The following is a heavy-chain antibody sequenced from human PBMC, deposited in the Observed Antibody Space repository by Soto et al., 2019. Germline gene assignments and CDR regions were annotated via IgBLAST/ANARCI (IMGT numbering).Heavy chain of an antibody. CDR3: ASASYYFGMDV. Sequence: QLQLQESGSGLVKPSETLSLTCGVSGGSINSRGFSWSWIRQPPGKGLEWLWYLYHSGTTYYSPSVEGRVTISIDRAKHQFSLRLNSVTAADTAVYYCASASYYFGMDVWGQGATGYVSS. V-gene: IGHV4-30-2*01. CDR2: LYHSGTT. CDR1: GGSINSRGFS. J-gene: IGHJ6*02.